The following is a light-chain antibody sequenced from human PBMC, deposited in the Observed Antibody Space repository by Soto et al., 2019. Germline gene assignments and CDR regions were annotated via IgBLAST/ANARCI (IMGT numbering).Light chain of an antibody. CDR1: QTVRNNY. V-gene: IGKV3-20*01. CDR2: DAS. J-gene: IGKJ4*01. CDR3: QQFRSYPLT. Sequence: EFGLTQSPGTLSLSPGERATLSCRASQTVRNNYLAWYQQKPGQAPRLLIYDASSRATGIPDRFSGGGSGTDFTLTISRLEPEDFAVYYCQQFRSYPLTFGGGTKVEIK.